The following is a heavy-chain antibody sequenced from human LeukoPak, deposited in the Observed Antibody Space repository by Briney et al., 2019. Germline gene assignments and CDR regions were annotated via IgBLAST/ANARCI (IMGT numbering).Heavy chain of an antibody. CDR2: IYYSGST. V-gene: IGHV4-31*03. CDR3: ARDAGYCSSTSCPYTWFDP. J-gene: IGHJ5*02. CDR1: GGSISSGGYY. Sequence: SETLSLTCTVSGGSISSGGYYWSWIRQHPGKGLEWIGYIYYSGSTYYNPSLKSRVTISVDTSKNQFSLKLSSVTAADTAVYYCARDAGYCSSTSCPYTWFDPWGQGTLVTVS. D-gene: IGHD2-2*01.